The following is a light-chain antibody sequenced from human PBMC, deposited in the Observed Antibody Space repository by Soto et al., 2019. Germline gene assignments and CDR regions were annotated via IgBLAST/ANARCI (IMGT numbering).Light chain of an antibody. Sequence: QSVLTQPASVSGSPGQSITISCTGTSSDVANNNLVSWYQQHPGKAPKFVIYEASKRPSGVSNRFSGSKSGNTASLTISWLQAEDEADYYCCSYAGNYSPVFGTGTKVTVL. CDR2: EAS. J-gene: IGLJ1*01. V-gene: IGLV2-23*01. CDR1: SSDVANNNL. CDR3: CSYAGNYSPV.